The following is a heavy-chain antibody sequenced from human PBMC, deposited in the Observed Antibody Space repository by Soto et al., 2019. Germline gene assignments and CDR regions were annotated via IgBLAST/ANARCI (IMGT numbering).Heavy chain of an antibody. CDR3: ARSLFCSNGVCYPGHFGF. J-gene: IGHJ4*02. V-gene: IGHV3-66*01. D-gene: IGHD2-8*01. CDR1: GFTVSDNY. Sequence: PGGSLRLSCAASGFTVSDNYMSWVRQAPGKGLEWVSVIYGGGSTYYADSVKGRFTISRDDSKNTLYLQMSALRAEDTAVYHCARSLFCSNGVCYPGHFGFWGQGTLVTVSS. CDR2: IYGGGST.